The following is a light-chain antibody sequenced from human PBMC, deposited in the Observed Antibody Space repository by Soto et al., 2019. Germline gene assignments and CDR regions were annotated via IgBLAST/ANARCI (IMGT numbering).Light chain of an antibody. CDR3: RQHDVNPLT. Sequence: DIQMTQSPSSLSASVGDRVAITCRASQGVVNGLSWFQQKPGKAPKRLIYAASILQSGVPSRFSGSRSGTEFTLTISSRQPEDFATYYCRQHDVNPLTFGQGTRVEIK. V-gene: IGKV1-17*01. CDR1: QGVVNG. J-gene: IGKJ1*01. CDR2: AAS.